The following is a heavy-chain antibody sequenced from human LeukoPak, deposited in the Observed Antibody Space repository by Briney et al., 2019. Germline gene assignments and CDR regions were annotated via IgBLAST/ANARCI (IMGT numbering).Heavy chain of an antibody. CDR1: GGSISGYY. CDR3: ARGSILSGYCFDF. CDR2: IHYTGGT. V-gene: IGHV4-34*01. Sequence: TSETLSLTCAVYGGSISGYYWSWIRQPPGKGLEWVGEIHYTGGTSYNPSLKSRATISIDTSKNQLSLKLSSVTAADTAVYYCARGSILSGYCFDFWGQGALVTVSS. J-gene: IGHJ4*02. D-gene: IGHD3-9*01.